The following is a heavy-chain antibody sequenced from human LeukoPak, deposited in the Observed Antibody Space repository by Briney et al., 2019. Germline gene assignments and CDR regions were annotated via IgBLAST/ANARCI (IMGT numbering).Heavy chain of an antibody. CDR2: IWYDGSNK. CDR3: AKDLRPLSPYYYMDV. J-gene: IGHJ6*03. Sequence: GGSLRLSCAASGFTFSSYGMHWVRQAPGKGLEWVAVIWYDGSNKYYADSVKGRFTISRDNSKNTLYLQMNSLRAEDTAVYYCAKDLRPLSPYYYMDVWGKGTTVTVSS. V-gene: IGHV3-33*06. D-gene: IGHD2-2*01. CDR1: GFTFSSYG.